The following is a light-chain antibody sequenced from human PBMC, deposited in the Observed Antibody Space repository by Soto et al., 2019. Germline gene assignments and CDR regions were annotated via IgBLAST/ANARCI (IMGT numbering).Light chain of an antibody. CDR1: QSIDAN. V-gene: IGKV3-15*01. Sequence: EKVISQSPATLSVSPGERANLSCRASQSIDANLAWYQHKPRQAPRLLVYGASTRATGIPARFSGSRSGTEFTLAISSLQSEDFAIYYCQQYKNWPPYTFGQGTKVDIK. CDR2: GAS. J-gene: IGKJ2*01. CDR3: QQYKNWPPYT.